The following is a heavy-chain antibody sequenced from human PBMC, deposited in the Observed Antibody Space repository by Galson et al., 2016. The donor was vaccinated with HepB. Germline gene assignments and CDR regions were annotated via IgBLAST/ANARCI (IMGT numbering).Heavy chain of an antibody. D-gene: IGHD5-18*01. J-gene: IGHJ6*02. Sequence: SETLSLTCAVYGGSFSNYYWTWVRQPPGKGLEWIGEISHTGDTNYHPSLKSRVTTSVDMSKNQVSLRLTSVTAADTAAYFCARAQWIHLSLRGYYGLDVWGPGTTVIVSS. CDR1: GGSFSNYY. CDR3: ARAQWIHLSLRGYYGLDV. CDR2: ISHTGDT. V-gene: IGHV4-34*01.